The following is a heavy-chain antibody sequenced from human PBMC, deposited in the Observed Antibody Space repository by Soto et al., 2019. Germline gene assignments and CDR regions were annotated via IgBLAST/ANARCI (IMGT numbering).Heavy chain of an antibody. CDR3: ARRLDFWSGYLAYSYGMDV. CDR1: VDSVSSNSAA. D-gene: IGHD3-3*01. CDR2: TYYRSNWYN. J-gene: IGHJ6*01. Sequence: PSQTLSLTCAISVDSVSSNSAAWNWIRQSRSRGLECLGRTYYRSNWYNDYAVSVKSRITIKPDTSKNQFSLKLSSVTAADTAVYYCARRLDFWSGYLAYSYGMDVWRQGTTVTVS. V-gene: IGHV6-1*01.